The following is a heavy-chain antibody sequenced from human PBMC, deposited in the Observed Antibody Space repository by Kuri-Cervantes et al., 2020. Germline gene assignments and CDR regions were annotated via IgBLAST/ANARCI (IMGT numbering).Heavy chain of an antibody. Sequence: ASVKVSCKASGDTFIGYYMHWVRQAPGQGLEWMGWINPNSGGTNYAQKFQGRVTMTRDTSTSTVYMELSSLRSEDTAVYYCAIMGAPRQGDSWGQGTLVTVSS. CDR3: AIMGAPRQGDS. J-gene: IGHJ5*02. D-gene: IGHD2-21*01. V-gene: IGHV1-2*02. CDR2: INPNSGGT. CDR1: GDTFIGYY.